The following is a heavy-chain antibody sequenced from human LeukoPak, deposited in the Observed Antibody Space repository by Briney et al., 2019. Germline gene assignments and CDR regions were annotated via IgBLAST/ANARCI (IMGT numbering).Heavy chain of an antibody. J-gene: IGHJ4*02. V-gene: IGHV3-48*01. D-gene: IGHD6-13*01. CDR3: ARDRSSSWDYFDY. CDR2: ISPSATTI. CDR1: AFTFSGYS. Sequence: PGGSLRLSCAASAFTFSGYSMNWVRQAPGKGLEWVSYISPSATTIYYADSVKGRFTISRDNAKNTLYPQMNSLRAEDTAVYSCARDRSSSWDYFDYWGQGILVTVSS.